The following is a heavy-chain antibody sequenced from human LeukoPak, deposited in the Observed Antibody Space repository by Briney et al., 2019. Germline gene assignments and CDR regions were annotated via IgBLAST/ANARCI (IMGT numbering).Heavy chain of an antibody. V-gene: IGHV3-13*01. CDR1: GSTFISYD. CDR2: IGASGDT. CDR3: ARGHMLTGFDKFSWFDP. Sequence: GGSLRPSCAAAGSTFISYDMHWVRQPPGKGLEWVAAIGASGDTHYDASVKGRFTISRENARHQLNLKMNSVRAGDTAVYYCARGHMLTGFDKFSWFDPWGQGALVTVSS. J-gene: IGHJ5*02. D-gene: IGHD3-9*01.